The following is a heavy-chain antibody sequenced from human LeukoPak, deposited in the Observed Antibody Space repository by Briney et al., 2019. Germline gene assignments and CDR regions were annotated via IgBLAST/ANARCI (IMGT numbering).Heavy chain of an antibody. D-gene: IGHD2-15*01. J-gene: IGHJ4*02. V-gene: IGHV3-48*03. Sequence: GGSLRLSCAASGFTFSSYEMNWVRQAPGKGLEWVSYISSSGSTIYYADSVKGRFTISRDNAKNSLYLQMNSLRAEDTAVYYCARSKAGYCSGGSCYLDYWGQGTLVTVSS. CDR1: GFTFSSYE. CDR3: ARSKAGYCSGGSCYLDY. CDR2: ISSSGSTI.